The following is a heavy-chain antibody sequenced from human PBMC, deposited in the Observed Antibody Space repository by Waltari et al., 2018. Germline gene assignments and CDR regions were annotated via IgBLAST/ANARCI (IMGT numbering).Heavy chain of an antibody. CDR3: ARASPYYYDRGYFDY. V-gene: IGHV3-21*01. CDR2: ISSSSYI. CDR1: GFTFSSYS. D-gene: IGHD3-22*01. Sequence: EVQLVESGGGLVKPGGSLRLSCAASGFTFSSYSMNWVRQAPGKGLEWVSSISSSSYIYYADSVKGRFTISRDNAKNSLYLQMNSLRAEDTAVYYCARASPYYYDRGYFDYWGQGTLVTVSS. J-gene: IGHJ4*02.